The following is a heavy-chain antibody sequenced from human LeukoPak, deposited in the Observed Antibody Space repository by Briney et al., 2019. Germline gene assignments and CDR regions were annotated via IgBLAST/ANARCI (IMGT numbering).Heavy chain of an antibody. CDR3: ARGFYGSGSYYKSPFDC. CDR2: IYYSGST. Sequence: PSETLSLTCTVSGGSISSYYCSWVRQPPGEGLGWSGYIYYSGSTNYNASLKSRVSISVDPAKNQFSLRLSSVTAADRAVYYCARGFYGSGSYYKSPFDCWGQGTLVTVSS. V-gene: IGHV4-59*01. CDR1: GGSISSYY. J-gene: IGHJ4*02. D-gene: IGHD3-10*01.